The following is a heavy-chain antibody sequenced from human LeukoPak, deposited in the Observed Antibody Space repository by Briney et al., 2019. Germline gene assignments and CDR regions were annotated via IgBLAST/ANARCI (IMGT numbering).Heavy chain of an antibody. J-gene: IGHJ4*02. D-gene: IGHD5/OR15-5a*01. CDR2: IYSGGSI. V-gene: IGHV3-53*04. Sequence: GGSLRLYCAASGFTVSDNYMSWVRQAPGKGLEWVSVIYSGGSIYYTDSVKGRFTISRHNSKNTLYLQMNSLRTEDTAVYYCASGSRFDYWGQGTLVTVSS. CDR3: ASGSRFDY. CDR1: GFTVSDNY.